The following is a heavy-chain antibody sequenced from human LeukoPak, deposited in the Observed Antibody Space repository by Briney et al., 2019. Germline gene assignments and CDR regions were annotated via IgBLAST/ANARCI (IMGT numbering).Heavy chain of an antibody. V-gene: IGHV3-30*18. CDR2: ISYDGNDK. D-gene: IGHD5-12*01. J-gene: IGHJ4*02. CDR3: AKDAIIVATIREIDS. CDR1: GFTFSKYG. Sequence: GRSLRLSCAASGFTFSKYGMYWVRQAPGKGLEWVTFISYDGNDKYYGDSVKGRFTISRDNSKYTLYLQMNSLRPEDTTVYYCAKDAIIVATIREIDSWGQGTLVTVSS.